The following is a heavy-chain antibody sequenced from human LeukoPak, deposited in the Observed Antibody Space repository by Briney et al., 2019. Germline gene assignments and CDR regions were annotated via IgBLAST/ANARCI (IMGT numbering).Heavy chain of an antibody. D-gene: IGHD6-19*01. Sequence: SETLSLTCAVYGGSFSGYYWSWIRQPPGKGLGWIGEINHSGSTNYNPSLKSRVTISVDRSKNQFSLKLSSVTAADTAVYYCASSIAVAGSFDYWGQGTLVTVSS. CDR2: INHSGST. CDR3: ASSIAVAGSFDY. J-gene: IGHJ4*02. V-gene: IGHV4-34*01. CDR1: GGSFSGYY.